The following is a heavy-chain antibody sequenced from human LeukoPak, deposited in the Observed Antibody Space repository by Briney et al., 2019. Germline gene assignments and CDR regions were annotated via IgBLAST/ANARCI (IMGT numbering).Heavy chain of an antibody. CDR1: GFTFRSHA. V-gene: IGHV3-23*01. J-gene: IGHJ4*02. CDR2: IYENGGTT. Sequence: GGSLRLSCVGSGFTFRSHAMSWVRQAPEKGLEFVSGIYENGGTTYYADSVKGRFSISRDNSKNTLYLQMNSLRAEDTAVYYCANHPNDAIAGWGQGTLVTVSS. D-gene: IGHD1-1*01. CDR3: ANHPNDAIAG.